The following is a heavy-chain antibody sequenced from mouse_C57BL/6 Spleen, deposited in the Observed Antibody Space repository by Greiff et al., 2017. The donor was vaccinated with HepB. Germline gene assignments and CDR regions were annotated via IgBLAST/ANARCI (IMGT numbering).Heavy chain of an antibody. CDR2: IYPGDGDT. V-gene: IGHV1-80*01. Sequence: VQLVESGAELVKPGASVKISCKASGYAFSSYWMNWVKQRPGKGLEWIGQIYPGDGDTNYNGKFKGKATLTADKSSSTAYMQLSSLTSEDSAVYFCARGGWLTDYYAMDYWGQGTSVTVSS. CDR3: ARGGWLTDYYAMDY. J-gene: IGHJ4*01. CDR1: GYAFSSYW. D-gene: IGHD2-3*01.